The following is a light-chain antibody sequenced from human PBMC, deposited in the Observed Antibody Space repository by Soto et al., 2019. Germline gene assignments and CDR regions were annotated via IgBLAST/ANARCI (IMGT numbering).Light chain of an antibody. V-gene: IGLV1-40*01. Sequence: QSVLTQPPSVSGAPGQRVTISCTGSSSNIGAGYDVHWYQQLPGTAPKLLIYGNSNRPSGVPDRFSGSKSGTSASLAITGLQAEDEADYSCQSYDSSLSGSYVFGTVTKVTVL. CDR2: GNS. CDR3: QSYDSSLSGSYV. CDR1: SSNIGAGYD. J-gene: IGLJ1*01.